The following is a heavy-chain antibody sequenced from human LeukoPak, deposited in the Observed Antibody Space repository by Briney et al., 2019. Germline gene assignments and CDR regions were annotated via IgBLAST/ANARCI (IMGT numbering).Heavy chain of an antibody. J-gene: IGHJ4*01. CDR2: ISGSGGST. CDR3: AKKKRITIFGVVIMGTNYFDY. CDR1: GFTFSSYA. D-gene: IGHD3-3*01. Sequence: PGGSLRLSCAASGFTFSSYAMSWVRQAPGKGLEWVSAISGSGGSTYYADSVKGGFTISRDNSKTTLYLQMNSLRAEDTAVYYCAKKKRITIFGVVIMGTNYFDYWGQGTLVTVSS. V-gene: IGHV3-23*01.